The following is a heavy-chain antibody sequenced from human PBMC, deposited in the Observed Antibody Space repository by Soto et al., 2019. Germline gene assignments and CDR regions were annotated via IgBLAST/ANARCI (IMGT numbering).Heavy chain of an antibody. CDR2: INPNSGGT. V-gene: IGHV1-2*02. CDR1: GYTFTGYY. CDR3: ARGWVTYYDFLSGYPYYFDY. D-gene: IGHD3-3*01. Sequence: ASVKVSCKASGYTFTGYYMHWVRQAPGQGLEWMGWINPNSGGTNYAQKFQGRVTMTRDTSISTAYMELSRLRSDDTAVYYCARGWVTYYDFLSGYPYYFDYWGQGTLVTVSS. J-gene: IGHJ4*02.